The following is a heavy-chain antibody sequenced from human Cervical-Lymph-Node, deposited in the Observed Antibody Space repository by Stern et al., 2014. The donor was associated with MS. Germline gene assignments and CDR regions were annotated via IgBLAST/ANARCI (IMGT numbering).Heavy chain of an antibody. Sequence: EVQLVESGADVKPPPPPLTPPRTPSRYSSTGFSIASVRPTPRKRLELIGLIHPADSDTRYSPSFQGQVTISADTSTTTAYLFWANLRSSDAGIYYCARLDRVLFETVTYFDIWGQGTLVTVSS. V-gene: IGHV5-51*01. J-gene: IGHJ4*02. D-gene: IGHD3-3*01. CDR1: RYSSTGFS. CDR2: IHPADSDT. CDR3: ARLDRVLFETVTYFDI.